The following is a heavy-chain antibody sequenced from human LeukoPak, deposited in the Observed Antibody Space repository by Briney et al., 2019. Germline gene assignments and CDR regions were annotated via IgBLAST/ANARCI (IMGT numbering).Heavy chain of an antibody. Sequence: ASVKVSCKASGYTFTSYGTSWVRQAPGQGLEWMGWISAYNGNTNYAQKLQGRVTMTTDTYTSTAYMELRSLRSDDTAVYYCARDLDQHPVYYYGMDVWGKGTTVTVSS. V-gene: IGHV1-18*04. CDR2: ISAYNGNT. CDR1: GYTFTSYG. J-gene: IGHJ6*04. CDR3: ARDLDQHPVYYYGMDV. D-gene: IGHD1/OR15-1a*01.